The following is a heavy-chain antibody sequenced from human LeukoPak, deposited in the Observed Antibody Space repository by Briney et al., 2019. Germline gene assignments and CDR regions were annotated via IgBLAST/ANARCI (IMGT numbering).Heavy chain of an antibody. D-gene: IGHD1-1*01. CDR2: IYHSGST. Sequence: SGTLSLTCAVSGVSISSSNWWSWVRQPPGKGLEWIGEIYHSGSTNYIPSLKSRVTMSVDTSKNQFSLKLSSVTAADTAVYYCARDRGTWNDDGFDYWGQGTLVTVSS. CDR1: GVSISSSNW. V-gene: IGHV4-4*02. CDR3: ARDRGTWNDDGFDY. J-gene: IGHJ4*02.